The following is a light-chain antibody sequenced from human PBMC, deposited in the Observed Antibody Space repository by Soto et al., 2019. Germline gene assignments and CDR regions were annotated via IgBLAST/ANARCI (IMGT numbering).Light chain of an antibody. CDR1: QSVSSY. V-gene: IGKV3-11*01. J-gene: IGKJ4*01. CDR2: DAS. Sequence: EIVLKQSPATLSLSPGNRATLSRRASQSVSSYLAWYQQKPGQPPRLLIYDASKRATGIPARFSGSGSGTDFTLTISSLEPEDFAVYFCQQRRDWLSFGGGTKVEIK. CDR3: QQRRDWLS.